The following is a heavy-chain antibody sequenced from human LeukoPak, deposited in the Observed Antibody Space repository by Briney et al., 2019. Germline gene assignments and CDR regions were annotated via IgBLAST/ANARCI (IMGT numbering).Heavy chain of an antibody. CDR3: ARDLRDIAAAYDAFDI. Sequence: GGSLRLSCAASGFTFSDYYMSWIRQAPGKGLEWVSYISSSGSTIYYADSVKGRFTISRDNAKNSLYLQMNSLRAEDTAVYYCARDLRDIAAAYDAFDIWGQGTKVTVSS. CDR2: ISSSGSTI. D-gene: IGHD6-13*01. J-gene: IGHJ3*02. CDR1: GFTFSDYY. V-gene: IGHV3-11*04.